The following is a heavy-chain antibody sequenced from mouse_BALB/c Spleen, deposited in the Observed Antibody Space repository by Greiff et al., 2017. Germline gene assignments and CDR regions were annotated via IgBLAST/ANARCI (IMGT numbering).Heavy chain of an antibody. CDR1: GYSITSDYA. J-gene: IGHJ2*01. V-gene: IGHV3-2*02. D-gene: IGHD2-3*01. CDR2: ISYSGST. CDR3: ARSVDGYLYYFDY. Sequence: ESGPGLVKPSQSLSLTCTVTGYSITSDYAWNWIRQFPGNKLECMGYISYSGSTSYNPSLKSRISITRDTSKNQFFLQLNSVTTEDTATYYCARSVDGYLYYFDYWGQGTTLTVSS.